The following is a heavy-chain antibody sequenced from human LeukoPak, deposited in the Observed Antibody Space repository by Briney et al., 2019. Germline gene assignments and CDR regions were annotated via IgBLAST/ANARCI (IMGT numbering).Heavy chain of an antibody. CDR1: GFTFRSYG. V-gene: IGHV3-23*01. D-gene: IGHD2-15*01. CDR2: ISGSGGST. Sequence: PGGSLRLSCGVSGFTFRSYGMHWVRQAPGKGLEWVSAISGSGGSTYYADSVKGRLTISRDNSKNTLYLQMNSLRAEDTAVYYCAKLVVVAASDAFDIWGQGTMVTVSS. CDR3: AKLVVVAASDAFDI. J-gene: IGHJ3*02.